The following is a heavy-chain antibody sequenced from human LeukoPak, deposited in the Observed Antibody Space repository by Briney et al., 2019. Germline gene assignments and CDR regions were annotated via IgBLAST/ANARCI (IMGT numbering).Heavy chain of an antibody. D-gene: IGHD1-26*01. V-gene: IGHV1-2*02. CDR1: GYTFTAYY. J-gene: IGHJ4*02. CDR3: ARGLMSAVGVGYFDY. Sequence: ASVKVSCKASGYTFTAYYIHWVRQAPGQGLEWLGWINPNSGDTNYVQKFQGRVTMTRDTSITTAYMELSRLKSDDTAVYYCARGLMSAVGVGYFDYWGQGTLVTVSS. CDR2: INPNSGDT.